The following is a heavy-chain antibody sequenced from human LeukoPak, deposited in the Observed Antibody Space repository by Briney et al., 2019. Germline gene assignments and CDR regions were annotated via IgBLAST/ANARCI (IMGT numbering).Heavy chain of an antibody. Sequence: ASVKVSCKASGYTFTGYYMHWVRQAPGQGLEWMGWINPSSGDTNYAQKFQGRVTMTSDTSRTTAYMDLSRLRSDDTAVYYCARDYYADFWGQGTQVTASS. J-gene: IGHJ4*02. CDR3: ARDYYADF. CDR2: INPSSGDT. V-gene: IGHV1-2*02. CDR1: GYTFTGYY. D-gene: IGHD3-10*01.